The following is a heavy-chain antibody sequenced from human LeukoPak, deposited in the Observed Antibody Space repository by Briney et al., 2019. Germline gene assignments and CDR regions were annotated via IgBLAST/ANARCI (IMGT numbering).Heavy chain of an antibody. CDR3: AKEYSGYDFDY. Sequence: GGSLRLSCAASGFTLRSYDMSWVRQAPGKGLEWVAATSGSGVNSYYADSVRARFTISRDNSQNTLYLQMDSLRAEDTALYYCAKEYSGYDFDYWGQGTPVTVSS. J-gene: IGHJ4*02. V-gene: IGHV3-23*01. CDR2: TSGSGVNS. D-gene: IGHD5-12*01. CDR1: GFTLRSYD.